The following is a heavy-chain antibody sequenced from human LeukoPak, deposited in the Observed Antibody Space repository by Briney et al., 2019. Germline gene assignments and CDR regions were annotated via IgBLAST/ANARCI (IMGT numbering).Heavy chain of an antibody. CDR3: TRRYYEAFDY. J-gene: IGHJ4*02. CDR1: GASISSDH. V-gene: IGHV4-59*01. Sequence: SETLSLTCAVSGASISSDHWNWIRQLPGNRLELIGNVYYNGATKYNPSLQRRITISLHTPRNQCSLTLTSVSAADTALYFCTRRYYEAFDYWGQGRLVTVSS. CDR2: VYYNGAT. D-gene: IGHD3-16*01.